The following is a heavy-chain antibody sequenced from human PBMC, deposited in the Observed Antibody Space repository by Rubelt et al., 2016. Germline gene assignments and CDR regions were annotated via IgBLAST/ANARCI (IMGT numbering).Heavy chain of an antibody. CDR3: AGGYFDSTGDFDY. V-gene: IGHV1-18*01. CDR2: INTYNDKT. Sequence: QVHLVQSAIEVKKPGASVKISCKTSGYTFTTYGIIWVRRAPGQGLEWMGWINTYNDKTNYPQKFQGRVSMTTDSSTNTGYMGWRGLRSEDTAVYYCAGGYFDSTGDFDYWGQGTLVTVSS. D-gene: IGHD3-22*01. J-gene: IGHJ4*02. CDR1: GYTFTTYG.